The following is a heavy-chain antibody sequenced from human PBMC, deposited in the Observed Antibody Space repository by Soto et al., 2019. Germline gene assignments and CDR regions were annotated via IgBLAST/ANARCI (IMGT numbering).Heavy chain of an antibody. Sequence: ELVESGGGSVQPGGSLRLSCAASGFTFVNYWMNWVRQAPGKGLEWVANMNVDGSEKYFVDSVRGRFTISRDNAKNSLYLQMNSLRAEDTAVYYCARDIMGGTFDIWCQGTMVTVSS. CDR2: MNVDGSEK. V-gene: IGHV3-7*05. CDR3: ARDIMGGTFDI. D-gene: IGHD2-8*01. CDR1: GFTFVNYW. J-gene: IGHJ3*02.